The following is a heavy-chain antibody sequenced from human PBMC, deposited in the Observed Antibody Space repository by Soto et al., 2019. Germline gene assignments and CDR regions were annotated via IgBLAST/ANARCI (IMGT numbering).Heavy chain of an antibody. CDR1: GGSISSYY. J-gene: IGHJ4*02. V-gene: IGHV4-59*01. D-gene: IGHD2-21*02. Sequence: SETLALTCTVSGGSISSYYWSWIRQPPGKGLEWIGYIYYSGSTNYNPSLKSRVTISVDTSKNQFSLKLSSVTAADTAVYYCARPDNCGGDCYLYDYWGQGTLVTVS. CDR3: ARPDNCGGDCYLYDY. CDR2: IYYSGST.